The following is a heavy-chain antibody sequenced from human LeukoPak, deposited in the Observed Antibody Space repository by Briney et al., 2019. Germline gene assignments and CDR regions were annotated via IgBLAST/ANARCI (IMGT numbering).Heavy chain of an antibody. D-gene: IGHD3-10*01. CDR1: GFTFSSYA. Sequence: GGSLRLSCAASGFTFSSYAMSWVRQAPGKGLEWVSAISGSGGSTYYAESVKGRFTISRDNSKNTMYMQMNSLRAEDTAVYYCAKAISILWFGESQHFDYWGQGTLVTVSS. CDR2: ISGSGGST. J-gene: IGHJ4*02. CDR3: AKAISILWFGESQHFDY. V-gene: IGHV3-23*01.